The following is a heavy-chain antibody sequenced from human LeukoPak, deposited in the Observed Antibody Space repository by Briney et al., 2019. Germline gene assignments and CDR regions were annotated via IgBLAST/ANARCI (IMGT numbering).Heavy chain of an antibody. CDR1: GFTFGDYA. D-gene: IGHD2-2*01. J-gene: IGHJ6*03. CDR2: ISSRAYGGTT. Sequence: GGSLRLSCTASGFTFGDYAMSWVRQAPGKGLEWVGFISSRAYGGTTEYAASLKGRFTISRDDSKSIAYLQMNSLKTEDTAVYYCTTTPDLIPAAIGDESYYMDVWGKGTTVTVSS. CDR3: TTTPDLIPAAIGDESYYMDV. V-gene: IGHV3-49*04.